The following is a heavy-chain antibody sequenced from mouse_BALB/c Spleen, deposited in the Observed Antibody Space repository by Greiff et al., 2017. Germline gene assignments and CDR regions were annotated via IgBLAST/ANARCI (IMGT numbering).Heavy chain of an antibody. CDR1: GFSLTSYG. V-gene: IGHV2-4-1*01. CDR3: ASNPSYYYGSSYEAWFAY. Sequence: QVQLQQSGPGLVQPSQSLSITCTVSGFSLTSYGVHWVRQSPGKGLEWLGVIWSGGSTAYNAAFISRLSISKDNSKSQVFFKMNSLQADDTAIYYCASNPSYYYGSSYEAWFAYWGQGTLVTVSA. D-gene: IGHD1-1*01. CDR2: IWSGGST. J-gene: IGHJ3*01.